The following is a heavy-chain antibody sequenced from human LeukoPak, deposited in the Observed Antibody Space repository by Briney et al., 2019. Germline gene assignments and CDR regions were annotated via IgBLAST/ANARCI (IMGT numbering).Heavy chain of an antibody. D-gene: IGHD6-6*01. Sequence: ASVKVSCKASGYTFTSYDINWVRQATGQGLEWMGWMNPNSGNTGYAQKFQGRVTITRNTSISTAYMELSSLRSEDTAVYYCARELHYYYYYYMDVWGKGTTVTVSS. CDR3: ARELHYYYYYYMDV. V-gene: IGHV1-8*03. CDR1: GYTFTSYD. CDR2: MNPNSGNT. J-gene: IGHJ6*03.